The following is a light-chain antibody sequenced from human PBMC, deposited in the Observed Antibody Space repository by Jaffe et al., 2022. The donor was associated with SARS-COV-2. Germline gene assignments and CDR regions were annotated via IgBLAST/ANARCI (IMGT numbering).Light chain of an antibody. CDR3: QAWDSSTASVG. CDR2: QDS. CDR1: KLGDKY. Sequence: SYELTQPPSVSVSPGQTASITCSGDKLGDKYACWYQQKPGQSPVLVIYQDSKRPSGIPERFSGSNSGNTATLTISGTQAMDEADYYCQAWDSSTASVGFGTGTKVTVL. J-gene: IGLJ1*01. V-gene: IGLV3-1*01.